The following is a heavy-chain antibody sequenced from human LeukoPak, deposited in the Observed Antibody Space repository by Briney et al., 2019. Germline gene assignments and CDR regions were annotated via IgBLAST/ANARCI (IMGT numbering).Heavy chain of an antibody. CDR1: GFTFSSYS. Sequence: GGSLRLSCAASGFTFSSYSMNWVRQAPGKGLEWVSYISSSSSTIYYADSMKGRFTISRDNAKNSLYLQMNSLRAEDTAVYYCAKDRGLEVQYYFDYWGQGTLVTVSS. CDR2: ISSSSSTI. V-gene: IGHV3-48*01. D-gene: IGHD1-1*01. J-gene: IGHJ4*02. CDR3: AKDRGLEVQYYFDY.